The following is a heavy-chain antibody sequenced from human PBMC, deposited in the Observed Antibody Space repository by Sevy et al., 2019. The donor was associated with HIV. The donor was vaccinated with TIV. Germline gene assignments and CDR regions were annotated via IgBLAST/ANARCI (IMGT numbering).Heavy chain of an antibody. CDR1: GFSFSSYG. CDR2: IWFDGSNE. CDR3: AKGQTDYYDTSGPVDY. D-gene: IGHD3-22*01. V-gene: IGHV3-30*02. Sequence: GGSLRLSCAASGFSFSSYGMHWVRQAPGKGLEWLAVIWFDGSNEYYADSVKGRLTISRDNSKNTLYLQMNSLRAEDTALYYCAKGQTDYYDTSGPVDYWGQGTLVTVSS. J-gene: IGHJ4*02.